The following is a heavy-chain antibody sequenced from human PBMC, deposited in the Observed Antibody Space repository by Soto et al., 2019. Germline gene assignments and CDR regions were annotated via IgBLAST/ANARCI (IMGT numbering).Heavy chain of an antibody. J-gene: IGHJ4*02. CDR2: INPSGGST. CDR1: GYTFTSYY. D-gene: IGHD2-15*01. Sequence: ASVKVSCKASGYTFTSYYMHWVRQAPGQGLEWMGIINPSGGSTSYAQKFQGRVTMTRDTSTSTVYMELSSLRSEDTAVYYCARDRQDCSGGSCYSEVYFDYWGQGTLVTVSS. V-gene: IGHV1-46*03. CDR3: ARDRQDCSGGSCYSEVYFDY.